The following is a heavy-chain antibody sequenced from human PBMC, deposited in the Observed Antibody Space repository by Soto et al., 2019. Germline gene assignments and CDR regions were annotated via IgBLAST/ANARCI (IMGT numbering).Heavy chain of an antibody. J-gene: IGHJ6*02. D-gene: IGHD3-16*01. V-gene: IGHV3-74*01. CDR3: ARGGKDICAMDV. CDR2: IKGDGSST. Sequence: EVQLVESGGGLVQPGGSLRLSCSPSGFTFSSYWMHWVRQVPGKGLVWLSRIKGDGSSTSQAGSMEGRFTISRDNAKNTLYLQMNSLRAEDTAVYYCARGGKDICAMDVWGQGTTVTVSS. CDR1: GFTFSSYW.